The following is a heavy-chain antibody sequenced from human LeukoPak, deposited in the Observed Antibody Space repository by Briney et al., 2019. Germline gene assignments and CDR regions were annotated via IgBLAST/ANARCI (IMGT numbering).Heavy chain of an antibody. CDR3: ARVSGYYDSSGYYDY. V-gene: IGHV1-18*01. J-gene: IGHJ4*02. Sequence: ASVKVSCKASGYTFTSYGISWVRQAPGQGLEWMGWISAYNGNTNYAQKLQGRVTMTTDTSTSTAYMELSRLRSDDTAVYYCARVSGYYDSSGYYDYWGQGTLVTVSS. D-gene: IGHD3-22*01. CDR2: ISAYNGNT. CDR1: GYTFTSYG.